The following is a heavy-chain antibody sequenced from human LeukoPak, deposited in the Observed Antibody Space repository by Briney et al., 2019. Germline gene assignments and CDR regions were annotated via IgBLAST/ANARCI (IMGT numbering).Heavy chain of an antibody. D-gene: IGHD3-9*01. CDR1: GFTFSSYA. J-gene: IGHJ4*02. CDR2: ISGSGGST. Sequence: PGGSLRLSCAASGFTFSSYAMSWVRQAPGKGPEWVSAISGSGGSTYYADSVKGRFTISRDNSKNTLYLQMNSLRAEDTAVYYCAKDPTWTYYDILTGDYWGQGTLVTVSS. CDR3: AKDPTWTYYDILTGDY. V-gene: IGHV3-23*01.